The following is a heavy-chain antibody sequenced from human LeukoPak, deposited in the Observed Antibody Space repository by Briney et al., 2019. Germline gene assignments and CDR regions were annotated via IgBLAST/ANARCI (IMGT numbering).Heavy chain of an antibody. J-gene: IGHJ3*02. CDR1: GGTFSSYA. V-gene: IGHV1-69*13. CDR3: ARDRSAKGDNLAFDI. CDR2: IIPIFGTA. D-gene: IGHD1-14*01. Sequence: SVKVSCKASGGTFSSYAISWVRQAPGQGLEWMGGIIPIFGTANYAQKFQGRVTITADESTSTAYMELSSLRSEDTAVYYCARDRSAKGDNLAFDIWGQGTMVTVYS.